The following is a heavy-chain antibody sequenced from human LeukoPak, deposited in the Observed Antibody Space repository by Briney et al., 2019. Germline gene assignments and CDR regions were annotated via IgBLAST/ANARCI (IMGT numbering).Heavy chain of an antibody. Sequence: ASVKVSCKVSGYTLTELSMHWVRQAPGKGLEWMGGSDPEDGETIYAQKFQGRVTMTEDTSTDTAYMELSSLRSEDTAVYYCATIYCSGGSCYSVAWFDPWGQGTLVTVSS. J-gene: IGHJ5*02. CDR1: GYTLTELS. CDR2: SDPEDGET. V-gene: IGHV1-24*01. D-gene: IGHD2-15*01. CDR3: ATIYCSGGSCYSVAWFDP.